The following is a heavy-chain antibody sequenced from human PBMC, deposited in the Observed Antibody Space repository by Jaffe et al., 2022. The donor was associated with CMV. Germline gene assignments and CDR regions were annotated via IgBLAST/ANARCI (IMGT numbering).Heavy chain of an antibody. J-gene: IGHJ4*02. V-gene: IGHV3-7*01. CDR2: INQDGSEK. D-gene: IGHD1-20*01. CDR1: GFSFTYYW. CDR3: ARDKGRADIGIRFDH. Sequence: EVQLVESGGGLVQPGGSLRLSCAASGFSFTYYWMTWVRQAPGRGLEWVANINQDGSEKYYVDSVKGRFTISRDNIDNSLHLEMNSLRVEDSALYYCARDKGRADIGIRFDHWGQGILVTASS.